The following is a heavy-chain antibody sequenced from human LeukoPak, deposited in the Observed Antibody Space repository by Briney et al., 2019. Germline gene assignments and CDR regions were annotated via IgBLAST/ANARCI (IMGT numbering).Heavy chain of an antibody. J-gene: IGHJ4*02. Sequence: PSETLSLTCTVSGGSISNFYWSWIRQSPEKGLEWIGYIYYSGSTDYNPSLKSRVTISVDTSKNQFSLKLSSVTAADTAVYYCARRSPPRTFDYWGQGALVTVSS. CDR3: ARRSPPRTFDY. CDR2: IYYSGST. V-gene: IGHV4-59*12. CDR1: GGSISNFY.